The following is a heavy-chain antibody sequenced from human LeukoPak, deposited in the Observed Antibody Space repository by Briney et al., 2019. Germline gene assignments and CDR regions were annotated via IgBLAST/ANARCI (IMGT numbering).Heavy chain of an antibody. V-gene: IGHV4-34*01. CDR2: INHSGST. D-gene: IGHD3-22*01. J-gene: IGHJ5*02. Sequence: KASETLSLTCAVYGGSFSGYYWSWIRQPPGKGLEWIGEINHSGSTNYNPSLKSRVTISVDTSKNQFSLNLSSVTAADTAVYYCARGSPISSDNSGYYYDWFDPWGQGTLVTVSS. CDR3: ARGSPISSDNSGYYYDWFDP. CDR1: GGSFSGYY.